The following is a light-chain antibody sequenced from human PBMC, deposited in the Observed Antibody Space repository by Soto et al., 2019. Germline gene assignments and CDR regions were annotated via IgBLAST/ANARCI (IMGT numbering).Light chain of an antibody. CDR2: DVS. J-gene: IGLJ2*01. CDR3: SSYATSATVL. CDR1: SSDVGGYNY. Sequence: QSALTQPASVSGSPGQSITISCTGTSSDVGGYNYVSWYQQHPGRAPQLMIYDVSHRPSGVSNRFSGSRSGNTASLTISGLQHEDEADYYCSSYATSATVLFGGGTKVTVL. V-gene: IGLV2-14*03.